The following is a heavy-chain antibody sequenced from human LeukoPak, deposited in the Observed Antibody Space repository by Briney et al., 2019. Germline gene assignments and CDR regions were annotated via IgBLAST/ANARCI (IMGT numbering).Heavy chain of an antibody. CDR1: GDSVSSNSAA. CDR2: TYYRSKWYN. V-gene: IGHV6-1*01. J-gene: IGHJ3*01. CDR3: ARTPRSYKVLRFLEWLSYDAFDV. Sequence: SQTLSLTCAISGDSVSSNSAAWNWIRQSPSRGLEWLGRTYYRSKWYNDYAVSAKSRITINPDTSKNQFSLQLNSVTPEDTAVYYCARTPRSYKVLRFLEWLSYDAFDVWGQGTMVTVSS. D-gene: IGHD3-3*01.